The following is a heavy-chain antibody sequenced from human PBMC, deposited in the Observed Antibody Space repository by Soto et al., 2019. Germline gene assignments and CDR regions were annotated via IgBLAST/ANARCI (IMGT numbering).Heavy chain of an antibody. CDR3: ARGRPQRSSSHFDY. Sequence: GASVKVSCKASGYTFTGYYMHWVRQAPGQGLEWMGWINPNSGGTNYAQKFQGWVTMTRDTSISTAYMELSRLRSDDTAVYYCARGRPQRSSSHFDYWGQGTLVTVSS. J-gene: IGHJ4*02. D-gene: IGHD6-6*01. CDR2: INPNSGGT. V-gene: IGHV1-2*04. CDR1: GYTFTGYY.